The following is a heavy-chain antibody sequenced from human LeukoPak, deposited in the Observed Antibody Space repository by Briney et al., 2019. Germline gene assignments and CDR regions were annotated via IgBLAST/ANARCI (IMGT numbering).Heavy chain of an antibody. CDR2: ISGSGVST. CDR1: GFTFNNFA. V-gene: IGHV3-23*01. Sequence: PGGSLRLSCAASGFTFNNFAMSWVRQAPGKGLEWVSSISGSGVSTYYADSLKGRFTISRDNFKNTLFLQLNSLRAEDTAVYYCAKDLRGHDMDFDYWGQGTLVTVSS. D-gene: IGHD3-9*01. CDR3: AKDLRGHDMDFDY. J-gene: IGHJ4*02.